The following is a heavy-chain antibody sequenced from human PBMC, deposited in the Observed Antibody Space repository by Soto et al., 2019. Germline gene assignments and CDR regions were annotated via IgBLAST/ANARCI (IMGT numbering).Heavy chain of an antibody. D-gene: IGHD2-8*01. CDR3: ARTYCTNGVCPNLFFDY. V-gene: IGHV3-33*01. CDR2: IWYDGSNK. CDR1: GFTFSSYG. J-gene: IGHJ4*02. Sequence: GGSLRLSCAASGFTFSSYGMHWVRQAPGKGLEWVAVIWYDGSNKYYADSVKGRFTISRDNSKNTLYLQMNSLRAEDTAVYYCARTYCTNGVCPNLFFDYWGQGTLVTVSS.